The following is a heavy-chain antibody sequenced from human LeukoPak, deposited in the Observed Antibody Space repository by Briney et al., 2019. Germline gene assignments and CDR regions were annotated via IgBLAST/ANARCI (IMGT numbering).Heavy chain of an antibody. Sequence: GGSLRLSCAGSGFSFSRHTMNWVRQAPGKGLEWVSSINSSSSYIYYADSVKGRFTISRDNAKNSLYLQMNSLRAEDTAVYYCARWGSYYFPDYWGQGTLVTVSS. D-gene: IGHD1-26*01. CDR2: INSSSSYI. CDR3: ARWGSYYFPDY. J-gene: IGHJ4*02. V-gene: IGHV3-21*01. CDR1: GFSFSRHT.